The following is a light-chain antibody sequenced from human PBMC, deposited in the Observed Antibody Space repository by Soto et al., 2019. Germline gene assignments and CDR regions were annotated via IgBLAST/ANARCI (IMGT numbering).Light chain of an antibody. CDR3: CSYAGSYTWL. CDR1: SSDVGGYNF. CDR2: DVS. V-gene: IGLV2-11*01. Sequence: QSVLTQPRSVSGSPGQSVTISCTGTSSDVGGYNFVSWFQQHPGKAPKLMIFDVSERPSGVPDRFSGSESGNTASLTISGLQAEDEADYYCCSYAGSYTWLFGGGTKVTVL. J-gene: IGLJ2*01.